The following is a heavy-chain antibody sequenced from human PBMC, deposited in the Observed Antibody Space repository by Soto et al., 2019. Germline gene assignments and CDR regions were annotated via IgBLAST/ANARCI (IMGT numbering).Heavy chain of an antibody. CDR2: ISAYNGNT. CDR3: ARDWWSGSSWYLPPLMDV. Sequence: QVQLVQSGAEVKKPGASVKVSCKASGYTFTSYGISWVRQAPGQGLEWMGWISAYNGNTNYAQKLQGRVTMTTDTSTSTAYMELRSLRSDDMAVYYCARDWWSGSSWYLPPLMDVWGQGTTVTVSS. CDR1: GYTFTSYG. D-gene: IGHD6-13*01. J-gene: IGHJ6*02. V-gene: IGHV1-18*03.